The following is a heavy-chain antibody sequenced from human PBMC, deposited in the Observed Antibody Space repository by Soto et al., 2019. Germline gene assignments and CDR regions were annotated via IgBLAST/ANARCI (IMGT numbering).Heavy chain of an antibody. CDR3: AKLLTPGIAAAGTPLNFDY. J-gene: IGHJ4*02. V-gene: IGHV1-69*12. Sequence: QVQLVQSGAEVKKPGSSVKVSCKASGGTFSSYAISWVRQAPGQGLEWMGGIIPIFDTANYAQQLQGRVTITADESTSTAYMELSSLRSEDTAVYYCAKLLTPGIAAAGTPLNFDYWGQGTLVTVSS. D-gene: IGHD6-13*01. CDR1: GGTFSSYA. CDR2: IIPIFDTA.